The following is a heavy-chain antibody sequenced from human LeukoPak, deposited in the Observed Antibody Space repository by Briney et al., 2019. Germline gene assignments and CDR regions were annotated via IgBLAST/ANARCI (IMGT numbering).Heavy chain of an antibody. J-gene: IGHJ4*02. CDR1: GGSLSSSTW. CDR3: ARHPNYYGSG. V-gene: IGHV4-4*02. CDR2: IYHSGTT. Sequence: PSGTPSLTCTVSGGSLSSSTWWNWVRQPPGKGLEWIGQIYHSGTTNYNPSLKSRVSISVDESKNQFSLNLTSVTAADTAVYFCARHPNYYGSGWGQGIQVTVSS. D-gene: IGHD3-10*01.